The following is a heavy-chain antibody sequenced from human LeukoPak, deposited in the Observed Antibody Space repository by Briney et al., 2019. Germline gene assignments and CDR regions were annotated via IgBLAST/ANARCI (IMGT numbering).Heavy chain of an antibody. CDR1: GGSISSGDYY. CDR3: ARAEGSYCSSTSCWGFHFDY. Sequence: SETLSLTCTVSGGSISSGDYYWSWIRQPPGKGLEWIGYIYYSGSTNYNPSLKSRVTISVDTSKNQFSLKLSSVTAADTAVYYCARAEGSYCSSTSCWGFHFDYWGQGTLVTVSS. D-gene: IGHD2-2*01. CDR2: IYYSGST. V-gene: IGHV4-61*08. J-gene: IGHJ4*02.